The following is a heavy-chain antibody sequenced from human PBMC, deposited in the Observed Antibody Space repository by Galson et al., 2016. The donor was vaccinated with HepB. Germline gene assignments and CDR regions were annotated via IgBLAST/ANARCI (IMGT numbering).Heavy chain of an antibody. CDR3: ATDPLALVVPSGIT. Sequence: SLRLSCAASGFTFNKYNMNWVRQAPGKGLEWISYISDTTSIIYYADSVKGRFTTSRDNAKNSLYLQMNSLRAEDTAVYYCATDPLALVVPSGITWGQGTLVSVSS. CDR2: ISDTTSII. CDR1: GFTFNKYN. V-gene: IGHV3-48*04. J-gene: IGHJ4*02. D-gene: IGHD2-2*01.